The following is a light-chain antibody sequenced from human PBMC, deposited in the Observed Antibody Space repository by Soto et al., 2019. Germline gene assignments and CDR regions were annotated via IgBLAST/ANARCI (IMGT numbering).Light chain of an antibody. CDR3: QQYTNLPPT. Sequence: EIVMTQSPATMSVSPGERATLSCRASQRVSSNLAWYQQKPGQAPRLLIYGASTRATGIPARFSASGSGTEFTLTISSLQSEDFAVYYFQQYTNLPPTFGQGTKVEIK. J-gene: IGKJ1*01. CDR1: QRVSSN. V-gene: IGKV3-15*01. CDR2: GAS.